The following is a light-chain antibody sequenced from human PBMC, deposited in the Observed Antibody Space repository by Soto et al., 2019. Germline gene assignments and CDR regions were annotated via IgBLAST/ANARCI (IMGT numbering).Light chain of an antibody. Sequence: QSVLTQPPSVSGAPGQRVTISCTGGSSNIGSNSDVHWYQQLTGAAPKLLIYGNSNRPSGVSDRFSGSKSGTSASLAITGLQAEDEADYYCQSYDSSLSGFYVFGTGTKVTVL. V-gene: IGLV1-40*01. J-gene: IGLJ1*01. CDR1: SSNIGSNSD. CDR3: QSYDSSLSGFYV. CDR2: GNS.